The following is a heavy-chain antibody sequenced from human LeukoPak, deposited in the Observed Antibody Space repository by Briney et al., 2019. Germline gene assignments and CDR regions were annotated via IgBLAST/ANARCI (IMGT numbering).Heavy chain of an antibody. D-gene: IGHD2-2*01. V-gene: IGHV4-34*01. CDR1: GWSFSGYY. Sequence: SESLSLTCAVYGWSFSGYYWSWIRQPPGKGLEWIGEINHSGSTNYYPSLKSRLTISVDTSNNQFSLKLSSVTAADPAVYYSARGGVWDCSSTSCYGYPYYFDYWGQGTMVTVSS. J-gene: IGHJ4*02. CDR3: ARGGVWDCSSTSCYGYPYYFDY. CDR2: INHSGST.